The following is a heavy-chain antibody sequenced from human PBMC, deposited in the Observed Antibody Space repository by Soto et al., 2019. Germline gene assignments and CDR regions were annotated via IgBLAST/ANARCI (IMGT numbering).Heavy chain of an antibody. CDR3: ARVGGGVVVVPGANRGDF. CDR1: GFTFSTYS. J-gene: IGHJ4*02. CDR2: ISPSSTYI. D-gene: IGHD2-2*01. V-gene: IGHV3-21*01. Sequence: EVQLVESGGGLVKPGGSLRLSCAASGFTFSTYSMSWVRQAPGKGLEWVSSISPSSTYIHYADSVKGRFTISRDNAEKSLDLQMNSLGAGDTGVYYCARVGGGVVVVPGANRGDFWGQGTLVTVSS.